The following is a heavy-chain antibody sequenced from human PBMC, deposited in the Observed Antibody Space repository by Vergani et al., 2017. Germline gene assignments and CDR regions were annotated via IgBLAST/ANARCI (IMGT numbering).Heavy chain of an antibody. Sequence: EVQLLESGGGLVQPGGSLRLSCAASGFTFSSYAMSWVRQAPGQGLEWVSAISGSGGSTYYADAVKGRFTISRDNSKNTLYLKMNSLRAEDTAVYYCAKDPGDAKYYYYYMDVWGKGTTVTVSS. CDR1: GFTFSSYA. CDR2: ISGSGGST. CDR3: AKDPGDAKYYYYYMDV. V-gene: IGHV3-23*01. D-gene: IGHD3-16*01. J-gene: IGHJ6*03.